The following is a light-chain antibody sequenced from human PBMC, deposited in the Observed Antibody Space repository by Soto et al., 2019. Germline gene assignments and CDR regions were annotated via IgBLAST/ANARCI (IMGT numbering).Light chain of an antibody. Sequence: QSALTQPPSVSGSPGQSVTISCTGTSSDIGSYNRVSWYQQPPGTAPKLIIYEVSNRPSGIPDRFSGSKSGNTASLTISGRQADDEADYYCASYTTSITVVFGGGTKLTVL. CDR3: ASYTTSITVV. V-gene: IGLV2-18*02. CDR1: SSDIGSYNR. J-gene: IGLJ2*01. CDR2: EVS.